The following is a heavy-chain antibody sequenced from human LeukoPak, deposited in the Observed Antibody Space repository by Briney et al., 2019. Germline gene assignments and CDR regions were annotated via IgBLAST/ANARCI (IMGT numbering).Heavy chain of an antibody. CDR1: GFSFSSYW. J-gene: IGHJ4*02. Sequence: GGSLRLSCGASGFSFSSYWMSWVRQAPGKGLQWVANIKEDGSEKYYVDSVKDRFTISRDNAKNSLYLQMNSLRAEDTAIYYCARGGRYYFAYWGQGTLVTVSS. D-gene: IGHD1-14*01. CDR2: IKEDGSEK. V-gene: IGHV3-7*01. CDR3: ARGGRYYFAY.